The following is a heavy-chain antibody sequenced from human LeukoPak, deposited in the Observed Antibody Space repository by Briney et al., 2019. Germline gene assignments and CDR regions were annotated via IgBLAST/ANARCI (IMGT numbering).Heavy chain of an antibody. CDR2: INTDGST. J-gene: IGHJ4*02. CDR3: TRGHPGEFDY. D-gene: IGHD3-10*01. CDR1: GFAFSHYR. Sequence: GGSLRLSCAASGFAFSHYRMHWVRQAPGKGLVWVSTINTDGSTTYAASVQGRFTVSRDNAKNTLFLQMYSLRVEDTAVYSCTRGHPGEFDYWGQGTLVTVSS. V-gene: IGHV3-74*01.